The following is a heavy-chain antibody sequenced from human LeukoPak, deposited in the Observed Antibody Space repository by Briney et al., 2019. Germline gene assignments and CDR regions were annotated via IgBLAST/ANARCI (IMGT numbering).Heavy chain of an antibody. J-gene: IGHJ5*02. CDR1: GYTFTSYG. CDR2: ISAYNGNT. Sequence: ASVKVSCKASGYTFTSYGISWVRQAPGQGLEWMGWISAYNGNTNYAQKLQGRVTMTTDTSTSTAYMELRSLRSDDTAVYYCARGSLIVVVTAIPSPFDPWGQGTLVTVSS. V-gene: IGHV1-18*01. CDR3: ARGSLIVVVTAIPSPFDP. D-gene: IGHD2-21*02.